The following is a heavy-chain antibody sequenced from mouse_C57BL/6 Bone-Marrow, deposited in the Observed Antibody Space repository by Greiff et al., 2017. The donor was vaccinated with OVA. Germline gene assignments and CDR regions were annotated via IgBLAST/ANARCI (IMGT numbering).Heavy chain of an antibody. D-gene: IGHD2-3*01. V-gene: IGHV14-4*01. Sequence: EVQLPQSGAELVRPGASVKLSCTASGFNIKDDYMHWVKQRPEPGLECIGWIDPSHGATESASKFPGKATITADTYSNTAYLQLSSLTSEDTAVYYCTTWGYYNFDYWGQGTTLTVSS. CDR1: GFNIKDDY. CDR2: IDPSHGAT. J-gene: IGHJ2*01. CDR3: TTWGYYNFDY.